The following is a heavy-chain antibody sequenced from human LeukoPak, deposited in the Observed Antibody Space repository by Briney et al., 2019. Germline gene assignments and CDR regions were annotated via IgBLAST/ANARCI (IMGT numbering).Heavy chain of an antibody. CDR3: ARQEGIAVARAGFDY. Sequence: GESLKISCKGSGYSFTSYWISWVRQMPGKGLEWMGRIDPSDSYTNYSPSFQGQVTISADRSINTAYLQWSSLKASDTAMYYCARQEGIAVARAGFDYWGQGTLVTVSS. V-gene: IGHV5-10-1*04. J-gene: IGHJ4*02. CDR2: IDPSDSYT. CDR1: GYSFTSYW. D-gene: IGHD6-19*01.